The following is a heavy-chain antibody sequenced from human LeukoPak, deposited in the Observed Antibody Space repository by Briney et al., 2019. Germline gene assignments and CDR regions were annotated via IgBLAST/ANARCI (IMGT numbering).Heavy chain of an antibody. J-gene: IGHJ4*02. Sequence: ESGPTLLHPTQPLTLTYTFCGFSLRTNGVGVGWIRQPPGKALEWLALIYWDGDQRYNPSLNNTLTVTKDTSKDQVILTTTNMDPVDTGTYYCAHSPEYCGADCYSNFDYCGQGTLVTVSS. CDR1: GFSLRTNGVG. D-gene: IGHD2-21*02. CDR3: AHSPEYCGADCYSNFDY. CDR2: IYWDGDQ. V-gene: IGHV2-5*02.